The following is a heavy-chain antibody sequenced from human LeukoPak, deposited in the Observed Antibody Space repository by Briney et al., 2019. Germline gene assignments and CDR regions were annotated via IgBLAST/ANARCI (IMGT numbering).Heavy chain of an antibody. CDR2: IYHSGST. V-gene: IGHV4-59*12. D-gene: IGHD6-6*01. J-gene: IGHJ4*02. CDR1: GGSISSYY. Sequence: SETLSLTCTVSGGSISSYYWSWIRQPPGKGLEWIGYIYHSGSTYYNPSLKSRVTISVDRSKNQFSLKLSSVTAADTAVYYCARFEYSSSFIDYWGQGTLVTVSS. CDR3: ARFEYSSSFIDY.